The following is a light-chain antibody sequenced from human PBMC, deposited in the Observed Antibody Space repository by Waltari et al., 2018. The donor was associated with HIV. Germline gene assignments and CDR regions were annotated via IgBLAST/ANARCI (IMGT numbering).Light chain of an antibody. Sequence: QSALTQPASVSGSPGQSITISCPGSSSDVGGYNFVSCYQQHPGKAPRVLIYDVATRPSVVSDRFSGSRSGDTASLTISGLQPEDEADYYCESYTSTSVWVFGGGTRLTVL. CDR3: ESYTSTSVWV. CDR1: SSDVGGYNF. CDR2: DVA. J-gene: IGLJ3*02. V-gene: IGLV2-14*03.